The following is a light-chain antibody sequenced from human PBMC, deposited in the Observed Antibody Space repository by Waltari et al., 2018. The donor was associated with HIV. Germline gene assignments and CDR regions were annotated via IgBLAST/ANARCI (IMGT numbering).Light chain of an antibody. CDR2: GDY. V-gene: IGLV1-40*01. J-gene: IGLJ1*01. CDR3: QSYDVALGCFYL. CDR1: ASNIGTNYD. Sequence: QSVLTQPPSVSGAPGQSVTISCSGSASNIGTNYDVNWYQQFPGAAPKLLIFGDYIRPAGVPDRFSGSKSGTSASLAITGLQPEDEADYYCQSYDVALGCFYLFGTGTTVTVL.